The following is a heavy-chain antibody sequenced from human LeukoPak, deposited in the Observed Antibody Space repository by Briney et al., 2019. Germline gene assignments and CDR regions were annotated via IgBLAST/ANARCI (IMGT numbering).Heavy chain of an antibody. J-gene: IGHJ5*02. V-gene: IGHV4-59*08. D-gene: IGHD2-21*01. CDR2: IYYSGST. CDR1: GGSISSYY. Sequence: SETLSLTCTVSGGSISSYYWSWIRQPPGKGLEWIGYIYYSGSTNYNPSLESRVTISVDTSKNQFSLKLSSVTAADTAVYYCARGVVGRMNWFDPWGQGTLVTVSS. CDR3: ARGVVGRMNWFDP.